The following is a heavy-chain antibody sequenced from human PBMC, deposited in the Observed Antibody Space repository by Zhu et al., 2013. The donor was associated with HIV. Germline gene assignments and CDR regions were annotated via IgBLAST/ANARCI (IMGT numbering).Heavy chain of an antibody. D-gene: IGHD2-21*02. V-gene: IGHV1-18*03. J-gene: IGHJ4*02. Sequence: QVQVTQSEPVLRKSGASVRVSCKTSGYIFSNYGINWVRLAPGRGLEWMGWITPYNGKTAYSQKMQGRVTMTADISTGTVNLDLRTLTSDDMALYYCTRGMEGQTMTAFDYWGQGTLVTVSS. CDR2: ITPYNGKT. CDR1: GYIFSNYG. CDR3: TRGMEGQTMTAFDY.